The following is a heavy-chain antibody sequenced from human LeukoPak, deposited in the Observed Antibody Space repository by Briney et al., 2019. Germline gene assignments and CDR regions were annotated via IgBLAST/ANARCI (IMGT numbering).Heavy chain of an antibody. D-gene: IGHD3-10*01. CDR3: ARAPSYGSGTGYFDY. Sequence: PSETLPLTCTVSGGSISSGGYYWSWIRQHPGKGLEWIGYIYYSGSTYYNPSLKSRVTISVDTSKNQFSLKLSSVTAADTAVYYCARAPSYGSGTGYFDYWGQGTLVTVSS. J-gene: IGHJ4*02. CDR2: IYYSGST. CDR1: GGSISSGGYY. V-gene: IGHV4-31*03.